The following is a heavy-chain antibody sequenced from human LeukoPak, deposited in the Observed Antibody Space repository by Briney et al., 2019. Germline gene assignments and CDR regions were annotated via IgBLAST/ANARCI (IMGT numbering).Heavy chain of an antibody. J-gene: IGHJ4*02. CDR1: GGSTSSGDYY. CDR3: ATQFLGYCSGGSCFDY. V-gene: IGHV4-30-4*01. Sequence: SQTLSLTCTVSGGSTSSGDYYWSWIRQPPGTGLEWIGYIYYSGSTYYNPSLKSRVTISVDTSKNQFSLKLSSVTAADTAVYYCATQFLGYCSGGSCFDYWGQGTLVTVSS. D-gene: IGHD2-15*01. CDR2: IYYSGST.